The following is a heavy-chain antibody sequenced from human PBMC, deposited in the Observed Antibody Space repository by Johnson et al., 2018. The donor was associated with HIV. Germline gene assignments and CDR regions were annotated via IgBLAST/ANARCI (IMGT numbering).Heavy chain of an antibody. CDR2: IRQDGSER. D-gene: IGHD1-26*01. J-gene: IGHJ3*02. Sequence: VQLVESGGGLVQPGGSLRLSCAASRFTFSSYWMSWVRQAPGKGLEWVANIRQDGSERYYVDSVKGRFTISRDNAKNSLYLQMNSLSAEDTAIYYCARDLRLGAIDAFDIWGQGTMVTVSS. CDR3: ARDLRLGAIDAFDI. CDR1: RFTFSSYW. V-gene: IGHV3-7*05.